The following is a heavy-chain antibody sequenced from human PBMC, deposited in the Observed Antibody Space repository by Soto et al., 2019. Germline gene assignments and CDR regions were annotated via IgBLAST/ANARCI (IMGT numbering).Heavy chain of an antibody. CDR1: GFTFRDFT. CDR3: ARDDLYDSTGYDS. J-gene: IGHJ5*02. D-gene: IGHD3-22*01. V-gene: IGHV3-21*01. CDR2: ISSSGTFK. Sequence: EVHLVESGGGLVKPGGSLRLSCAASGFTFRDFTMNWVRQAPGKGLEWVSSISSSGTFKYYADSLGGRFTISRDNAKNSLYLQLNSLRGEDTAIYYCARDDLYDSTGYDSWCQGTLVTV.